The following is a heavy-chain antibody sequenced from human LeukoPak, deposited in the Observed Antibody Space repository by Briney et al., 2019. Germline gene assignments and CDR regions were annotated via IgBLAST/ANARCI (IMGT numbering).Heavy chain of an antibody. CDR2: ISGSGGST. D-gene: IGHD6-6*01. J-gene: IGHJ4*02. CDR3: AKTPGSSIAARRVQNAFDI. V-gene: IGHV3-23*01. Sequence: GGSLRLSCAASGFTFSSYAMSWVRQAPGKGLEWVSAISGSGGSTYYADSVKGRFTISRDNSKNTLYLQMNSLRAEDTAVYYCAKTPGSSIAARRVQNAFDIWGQGTLVTVSS. CDR1: GFTFSSYA.